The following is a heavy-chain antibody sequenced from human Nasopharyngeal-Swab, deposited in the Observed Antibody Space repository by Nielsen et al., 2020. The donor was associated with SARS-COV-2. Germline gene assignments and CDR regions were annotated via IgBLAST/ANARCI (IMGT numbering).Heavy chain of an antibody. D-gene: IGHD3-3*01. CDR3: ARLDPFGSEDK. V-gene: IGHV4-39*02. J-gene: IGHJ4*02. Sequence: SETLSLTCTVSGGSITSSRHRWGWVRQPPGKGLEWIGQILVNRYTEYHPSVRGRITVYADTSANSFSLRLSSVTAADTAVYYCARLDPFGSEDKWGQGTLVTVSS. CDR1: GGSITSSRHR. CDR2: ILVNRYT.